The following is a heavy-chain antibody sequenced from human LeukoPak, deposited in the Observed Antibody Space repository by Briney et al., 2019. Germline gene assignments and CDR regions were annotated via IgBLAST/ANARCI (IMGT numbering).Heavy chain of an antibody. J-gene: IGHJ4*02. CDR2: IDTDASKR. CDR3: TRGLLGIDY. CDR1: GFTLSSYW. D-gene: IGHD2-8*02. V-gene: IGHV3-74*01. Sequence: HPGGSLRLSCAASGFTLSSYWKHWVRQVPGKGLVWVSRIDTDASKRNYADSVKGRFTISRDNAKNTLYLQMNSLRAEDTAVYYCTRGLLGIDYWGQGTLVTVSS.